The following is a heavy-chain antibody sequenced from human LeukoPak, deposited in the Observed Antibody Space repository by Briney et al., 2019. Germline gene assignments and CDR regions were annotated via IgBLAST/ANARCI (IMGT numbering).Heavy chain of an antibody. CDR2: INRDGSSA. Sequence: GGSLRLSCAASGFTFSSYWMHWVRQSPGKGPVWVSRINRDGSSANYADSVKGRFTISRDNAKNTLYLQMNSLRAEDTAVYYCARRVSAKSLDYWGQGTLVTVSS. V-gene: IGHV3-74*01. D-gene: IGHD5-18*01. CDR1: GFTFSSYW. CDR3: ARRVSAKSLDY. J-gene: IGHJ4*02.